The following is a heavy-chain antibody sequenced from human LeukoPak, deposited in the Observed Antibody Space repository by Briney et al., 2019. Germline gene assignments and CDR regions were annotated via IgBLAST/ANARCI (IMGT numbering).Heavy chain of an antibody. Sequence: GGSLRLSCAASGFIFRSHGMNWVRQAPGKGLEWVSGISPSGDITYYADSVKGRFTISRDNSKNTVYLQMDSLRFEDAAVYYCARRAGAYSHPYDYWGQGTLVTVSS. J-gene: IGHJ4*02. V-gene: IGHV3-23*01. CDR2: ISPSGDIT. CDR3: ARRAGAYSHPYDY. CDR1: GFIFRSHG. D-gene: IGHD4/OR15-4a*01.